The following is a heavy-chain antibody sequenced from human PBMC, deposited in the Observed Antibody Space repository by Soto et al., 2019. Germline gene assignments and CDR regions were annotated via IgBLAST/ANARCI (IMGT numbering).Heavy chain of an antibody. CDR3: AKDPKGGPFGELYFDY. J-gene: IGHJ4*02. V-gene: IGHV3-30*18. D-gene: IGHD3-10*01. CDR1: GFTFSSYG. CDR2: ISYDGSNK. Sequence: QVQLVESGGGVVQPGRSLRLSCAASGFTFSSYGMHWVRQAPGKGLEWVAVISYDGSNKYYADSVKGRFTISRDNSKNXLYLQMNSLRAEDTAVYYCAKDPKGGPFGELYFDYWGQGTLVTVSS.